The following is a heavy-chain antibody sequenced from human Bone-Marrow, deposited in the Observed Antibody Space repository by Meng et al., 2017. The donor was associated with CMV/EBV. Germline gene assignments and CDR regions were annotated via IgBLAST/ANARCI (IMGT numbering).Heavy chain of an antibody. J-gene: IGHJ4*02. CDR1: GYTFTGYY. CDR2: INPSGGST. CDR3: AREDWQWLSY. V-gene: IGHV1-46*01. D-gene: IGHD6-19*01. Sequence: ASVKVSCKASGYTFTGYYIHWVRQAPGQGLEWMGIINPSGGSTSYAQKFQGRVTMTRDTSTSTVYMELSSLRSEDTAVYYCAREDWQWLSYWGQGTLVTVSS.